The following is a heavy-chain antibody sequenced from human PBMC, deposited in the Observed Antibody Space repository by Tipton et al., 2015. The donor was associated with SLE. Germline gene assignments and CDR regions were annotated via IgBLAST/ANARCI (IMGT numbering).Heavy chain of an antibody. V-gene: IGHV4-34*01. D-gene: IGHD6-13*01. J-gene: IGHJ4*02. CDR3: ARGVGSSWLYYFDY. Sequence: TLSLTCAVYGGSFSTYYWSWIRQPPGKGLEWIGEINHSGSTTYNPSLKSRVTISVDTSKNQFSLKLSSVTAADTAVYYCARGVGSSWLYYFDYWGQGTLVTVSS. CDR2: INHSGST. CDR1: GGSFSTYY.